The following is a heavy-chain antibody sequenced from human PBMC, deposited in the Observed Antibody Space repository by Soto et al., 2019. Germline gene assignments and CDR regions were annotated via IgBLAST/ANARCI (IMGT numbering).Heavy chain of an antibody. Sequence: GWAQSVSCAASGFSCGTYGMGWGRAAPGKGLEWVSDISSTGLYTYLADSVKGRFTISRDNSKNTLYLQMNSLRGDDTAVYFCTKAWLFEKNWFWPWGQGTLVPVSS. CDR3: TKAWLFEKNWFWP. V-gene: IGHV3-23*01. CDR1: GFSCGTYG. CDR2: ISSTGLYT. J-gene: IGHJ5*02. D-gene: IGHD3-22*01.